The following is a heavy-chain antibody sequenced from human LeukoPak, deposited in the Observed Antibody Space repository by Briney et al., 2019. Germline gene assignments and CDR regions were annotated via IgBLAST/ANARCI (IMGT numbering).Heavy chain of an antibody. Sequence: PGRSLRLSCAASGFRFSDYWMSWVRQAPGKGLEWVANMNQGGSGEYYVDSVKGRFTISRDNAKNSLYLQMSSLRAEDTALYYCARDHLIASAGNDYWGQGTLVTVSS. D-gene: IGHD6-13*01. CDR3: ARDHLIASAGNDY. V-gene: IGHV3-7*01. J-gene: IGHJ4*02. CDR2: MNQGGSGE. CDR1: GFRFSDYW.